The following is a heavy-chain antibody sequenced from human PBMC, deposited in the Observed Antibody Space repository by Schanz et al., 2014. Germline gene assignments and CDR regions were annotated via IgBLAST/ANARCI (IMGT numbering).Heavy chain of an antibody. CDR2: ISPYTGNT. D-gene: IGHD5-12*01. Sequence: QVQLVQSGAEVKKPGASVKVSCKASGYTFISYGITWVRQAPGQGLEWVGWISPYTGNTHYFDKMEGRVTMTTDTSTSTAYMDLRRLRSDDTAAYYCARDCSAYVGTCFDYWGQGTLVTVSS. CDR1: GYTFISYG. J-gene: IGHJ4*02. CDR3: ARDCSAYVGTCFDY. V-gene: IGHV1-18*01.